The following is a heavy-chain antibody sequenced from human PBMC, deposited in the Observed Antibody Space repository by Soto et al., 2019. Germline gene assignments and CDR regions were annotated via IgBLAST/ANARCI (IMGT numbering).Heavy chain of an antibody. CDR3: ARVGDYGAGSYYYMPYYYGMDV. CDR1: GFTFSSYS. CDR2: ISSSSSYI. V-gene: IGHV3-21*01. Sequence: GGSLRLSCAASGFTFSSYSMNWVRQAPGKGLEWVSSISSSSSYIYYADSVKGRFTISRDNAKNSLYLQMNSLRAEDTAVYYCARVGDYGAGSYYYMPYYYGMDVWGQGSTVTVAS. D-gene: IGHD3-10*01. J-gene: IGHJ6*02.